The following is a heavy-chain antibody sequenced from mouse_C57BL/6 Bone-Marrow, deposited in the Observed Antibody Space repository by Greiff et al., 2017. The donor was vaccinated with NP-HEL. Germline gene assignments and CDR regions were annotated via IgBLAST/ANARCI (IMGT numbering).Heavy chain of an antibody. V-gene: IGHV5-16*01. CDR2: INYDGSST. CDR1: GFTFSDYY. J-gene: IGHJ2*01. Sequence: EVQRVESEGGLVQPGSSMKLSCTASGFTFSDYYMAWVRQVPEKGLEWVANINYDGSSTYYLDSLKSRFIISRDNAKNILYLQMSSLKSEDTATYYCARVRTWFDYWGQGTTLTVSS. CDR3: ARVRTWFDY.